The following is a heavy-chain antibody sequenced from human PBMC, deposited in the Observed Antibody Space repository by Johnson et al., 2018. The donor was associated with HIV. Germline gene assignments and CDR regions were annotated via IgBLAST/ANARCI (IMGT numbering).Heavy chain of an antibody. Sequence: VQLVESGGGVVRPGGSLRLSRAASGFPFDDYGMSWVRQAPGKGLEWVSGFHWNGGSTGYADSVTGRFTISRDNAKNSLYLQMNSLRAEDTALYYCASWSSRADAFDIWGQGTMVTVS. CDR3: ASWSSRADAFDI. V-gene: IGHV3-20*04. J-gene: IGHJ3*02. D-gene: IGHD1-26*01. CDR1: GFPFDDYG. CDR2: FHWNGGST.